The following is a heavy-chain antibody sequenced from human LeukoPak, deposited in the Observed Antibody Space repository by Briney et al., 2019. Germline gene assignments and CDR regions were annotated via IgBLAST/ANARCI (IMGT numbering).Heavy chain of an antibody. V-gene: IGHV3-11*04. J-gene: IGHJ4*02. D-gene: IGHD3-22*01. CDR1: GFTFSDSY. Sequence: GGSLRPSCAASGFTFSDSYMTWIRQAPGKGLEWVSYISNSGSSIYYADSVKGRFTTSRDNAKSSLYLQMNSLRAEDTAVYYCARAPAHYYDSSDHYYVGESYFDYWGQGTLVTVSS. CDR3: ARAPAHYYDSSDHYYVGESYFDY. CDR2: ISNSGSSI.